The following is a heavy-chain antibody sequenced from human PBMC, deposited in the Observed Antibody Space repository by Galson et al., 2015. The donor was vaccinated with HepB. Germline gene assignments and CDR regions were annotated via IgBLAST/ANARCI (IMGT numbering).Heavy chain of an antibody. V-gene: IGHV3-15*01. J-gene: IGHJ6*02. CDR3: TTDLGYGDLLVTSAYDATDV. Sequence: SLRLSCAASGFTFNNAWMNWVRQAPGKGLGWVGHIKPKTEGGTIDYAGPVKGRFIISRDDSKNTLYLQLNGLRIEDTGVYYCTTDLGYGDLLVTSAYDATDVWGQGTTVTGSS. CDR2: IKPKTEGGTI. D-gene: IGHD4-17*01. CDR1: GFTFNNAW.